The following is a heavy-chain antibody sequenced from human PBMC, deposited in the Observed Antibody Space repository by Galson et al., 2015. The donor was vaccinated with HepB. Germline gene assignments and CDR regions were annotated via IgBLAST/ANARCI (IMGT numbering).Heavy chain of an antibody. V-gene: IGHV1-46*01. J-gene: IGHJ6*02. Sequence: SVKVSCKASGYTFTSYYMHWVRQAPGQGLEWMGIINPSGGSTSYAQKFQGRVTMTRDTSTSTVYMELSSLRSEDTAVYYCARVSRNTIFGVVSQNGMDAWGQGTTVTVSS. CDR3: ARVSRNTIFGVVSQNGMDA. CDR2: INPSGGST. CDR1: GYTFTSYY. D-gene: IGHD3-3*01.